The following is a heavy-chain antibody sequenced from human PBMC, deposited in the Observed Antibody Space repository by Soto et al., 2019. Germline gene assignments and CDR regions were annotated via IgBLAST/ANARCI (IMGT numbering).Heavy chain of an antibody. Sequence: SETLSLTCTVSGGSISSYYWSWIRQPPGKGLEWIGYIYYSGSTNYNPSLKSRVTISVDTSKNQFSLKLSSVTAADTAAYYCARDTYYYDSSGDYYGMDVWGQGTTVTVSS. V-gene: IGHV4-59*01. D-gene: IGHD3-22*01. CDR1: GGSISSYY. J-gene: IGHJ6*02. CDR3: ARDTYYYDSSGDYYGMDV. CDR2: IYYSGST.